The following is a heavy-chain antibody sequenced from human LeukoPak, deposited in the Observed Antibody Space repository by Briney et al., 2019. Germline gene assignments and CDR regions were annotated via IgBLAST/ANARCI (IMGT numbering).Heavy chain of an antibody. D-gene: IGHD4-11*01. CDR2: ISYDGSNK. J-gene: IGHJ6*02. Sequence: GGSLRLSSAASGFTFSSYSMHWVRQAPGKGLEWVAVISYDGSNKYYADSVKGRFTISRDNSKNTLYLQMNSLRAEDTAVYYCAKDGDYIFGMDVWGQGTTVTVSS. CDR3: AKDGDYIFGMDV. CDR1: GFTFSSYS. V-gene: IGHV3-30*18.